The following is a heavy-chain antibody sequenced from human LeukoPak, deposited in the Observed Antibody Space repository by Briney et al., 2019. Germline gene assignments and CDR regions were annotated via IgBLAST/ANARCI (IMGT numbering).Heavy chain of an antibody. V-gene: IGHV1-69*13. J-gene: IGHJ4*02. CDR3: ARWEAVAGTGGYYFDY. Sequence: SVKVSCKASGGTFSSYAISWVRQAPGQGLEWMGGIIPIFGTANYAQKFQGRVTITADESTSTAYMELSSLRSEDTAVYYRARWEAVAGTGGYYFDYWGQGTLVTVSS. CDR2: IIPIFGTA. CDR1: GGTFSSYA. D-gene: IGHD6-19*01.